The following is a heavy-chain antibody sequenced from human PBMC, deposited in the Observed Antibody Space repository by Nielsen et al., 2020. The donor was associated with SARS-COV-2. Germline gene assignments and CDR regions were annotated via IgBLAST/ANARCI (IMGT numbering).Heavy chain of an antibody. D-gene: IGHD3-10*01. CDR1: GFTFDNHA. Sequence: GGSLRLSCAASGFTFDNHAMGWVRQAPRKGLEWVSGISAGRGDTYYADSAKGRFTISRDNSKNMLYLQMTSLRAEDTAVYYCAKDGSGSYSPDYFDYWGQGTLVTVSS. CDR2: ISAGRGDT. V-gene: IGHV3-23*01. CDR3: AKDGSGSYSPDYFDY. J-gene: IGHJ4*02.